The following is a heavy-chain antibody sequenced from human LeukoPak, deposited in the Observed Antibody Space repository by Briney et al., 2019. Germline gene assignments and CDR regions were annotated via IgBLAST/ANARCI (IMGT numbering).Heavy chain of an antibody. D-gene: IGHD6-19*01. CDR1: GFTLSSYE. CDR2: ISSSGSTI. Sequence: GGSLRLSCAASGFTLSSYEMNSVRQAPRKGLGRVSYISSSGSTIYYADSLKGRFTISRDNAKNSLYLQMNSLRAEDTAVYYCARAEQWLANFDYWGQGTLVTVSS. J-gene: IGHJ4*02. CDR3: ARAEQWLANFDY. V-gene: IGHV3-48*03.